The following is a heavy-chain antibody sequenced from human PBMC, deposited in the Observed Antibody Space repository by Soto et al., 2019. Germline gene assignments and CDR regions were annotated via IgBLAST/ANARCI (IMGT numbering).Heavy chain of an antibody. D-gene: IGHD3-22*01. V-gene: IGHV3-73*01. Sequence: GGSLRLSCAASGLTFSGSAMHWVRQASGKGLEWVGRIRSKGNNDATAYAASVQGRFTISRDDSKNTAYLQMNSLRTEDTAVYYCTCPRYFDSSGSSAYWGQGTPVTVSS. CDR3: TCPRYFDSSGSSAY. CDR1: GLTFSGSA. CDR2: IRSKGNNDAT. J-gene: IGHJ4*02.